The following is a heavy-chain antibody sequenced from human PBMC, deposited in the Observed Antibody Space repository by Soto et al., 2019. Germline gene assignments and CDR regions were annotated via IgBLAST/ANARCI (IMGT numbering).Heavy chain of an antibody. D-gene: IGHD2-15*01. Sequence: GGTLRLSCAASGFTFSSYGMHWVRQAPGKGLEWVAVISYDGSNKYYAYSVKGRFTISRDNSKNTLYLQMNSLRAEDTAVYYCAKTLCGGSCYYDYWGQGTLVTVSS. CDR2: ISYDGSNK. V-gene: IGHV3-30*18. CDR3: AKTLCGGSCYYDY. J-gene: IGHJ4*02. CDR1: GFTFSSYG.